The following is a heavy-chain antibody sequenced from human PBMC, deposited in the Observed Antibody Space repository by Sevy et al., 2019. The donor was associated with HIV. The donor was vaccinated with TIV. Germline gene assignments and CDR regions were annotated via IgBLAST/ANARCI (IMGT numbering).Heavy chain of an antibody. D-gene: IGHD3-3*01. CDR2: ISDDSRYI. Sequence: GGSLRLSCAASGFTFRSHSMNWVRQAPGKGLEWLSSISDDSRYIYYSDSVKGRFTISRANAKSSLYLQMNSLRVEDTAIYYCARDFTIFGVVSGIDYWGQGNLVTVSS. CDR1: GFTFRSHS. V-gene: IGHV3-21*01. CDR3: ARDFTIFGVVSGIDY. J-gene: IGHJ4*02.